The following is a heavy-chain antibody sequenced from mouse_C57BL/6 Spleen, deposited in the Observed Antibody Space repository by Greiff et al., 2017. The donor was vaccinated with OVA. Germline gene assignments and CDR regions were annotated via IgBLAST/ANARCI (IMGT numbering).Heavy chain of an antibody. Sequence: VQLQQPGAELVKPGASVKLSCKASGYTFTSYWMHWVKQRPGQGLAWIGMIHPNSGSTNYNEKFKSKATLTVDKSSSTAYMQLSSLTSEDSAVYYCAREGDSNDYFDYWGQGTTLTVSS. CDR1: GYTFTSYW. CDR3: AREGDSNDYFDY. V-gene: IGHV1-64*01. D-gene: IGHD2-5*01. CDR2: IHPNSGST. J-gene: IGHJ2*01.